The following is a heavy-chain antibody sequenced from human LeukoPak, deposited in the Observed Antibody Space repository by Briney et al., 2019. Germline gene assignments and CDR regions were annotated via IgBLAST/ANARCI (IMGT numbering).Heavy chain of an antibody. CDR3: ARDTMITFGGVIGPNEFGY. D-gene: IGHD3-16*02. V-gene: IGHV1-18*04. CDR2: ISAYNGNT. CDR1: GYTFTGYY. Sequence: GASVKVSCKAPGYTFTGYYMHWVRQAPGQGLEWMGWISAYNGNTNYAQKLQGRVTMTTDTSTSTAYMELRSLRSDDTAVYYCARDTMITFGGVIGPNEFGYWGQGTLVTVSS. J-gene: IGHJ4*02.